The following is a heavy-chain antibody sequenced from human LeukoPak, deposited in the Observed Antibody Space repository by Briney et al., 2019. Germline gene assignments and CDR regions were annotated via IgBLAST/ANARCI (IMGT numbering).Heavy chain of an antibody. D-gene: IGHD3-10*01. CDR2: ISGSSDST. J-gene: IGHJ4*02. Sequence: PGGSLRLSCAASEFIFSRYAMSWVRQAPGKGPEWVSVISGSSDSTYYADSVKGRFTISRDNSRNTLYLQMNRLRAEDTGLCYCAKVAYYYGSGSYYKSPLDYWGQGTLVTVSS. V-gene: IGHV3-23*01. CDR3: AKVAYYYGSGSYYKSPLDY. CDR1: EFIFSRYA.